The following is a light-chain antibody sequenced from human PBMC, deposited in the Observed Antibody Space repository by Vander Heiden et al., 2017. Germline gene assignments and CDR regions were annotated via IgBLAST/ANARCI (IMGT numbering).Light chain of an antibody. Sequence: TQSRLSLSASVGDRVTIPCRASQGIRADLAWYQQRPGKAPELLIYSVSSLQSGVPARCSGSGSGTDFTLTISSLEPEDFATYYCLQHNSYLFTFGQGTKLEIK. J-gene: IGKJ2*01. V-gene: IGKV1-17*01. CDR1: QGIRAD. CDR2: SVS. CDR3: LQHNSYLFT.